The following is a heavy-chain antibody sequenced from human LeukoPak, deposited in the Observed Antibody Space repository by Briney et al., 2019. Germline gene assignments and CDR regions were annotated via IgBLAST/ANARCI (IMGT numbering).Heavy chain of an antibody. CDR2: IYYSGST. D-gene: IGHD1-26*01. J-gene: IGHJ4*02. Sequence: PSETLSLTCTVSGGSISSSSYYWGWIRQPPGKGLEWIGSIYYSGSTYYNPSLKSRVTISVDTSKNQFSLKLSSVTAADTAVYYCARQAPYVGCDYWGQGTLVTVSS. CDR3: ARQAPYVGCDY. CDR1: GGSISSSSYY. V-gene: IGHV4-39*01.